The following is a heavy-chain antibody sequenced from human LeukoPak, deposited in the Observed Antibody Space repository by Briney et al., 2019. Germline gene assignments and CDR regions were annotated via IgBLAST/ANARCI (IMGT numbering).Heavy chain of an antibody. J-gene: IGHJ4*02. CDR3: ARGFRGDNFDY. D-gene: IGHD4-17*01. V-gene: IGHV4-59*12. CDR1: GGSISSYY. CDR2: IYYSGST. Sequence: SETLSLTCTVSGGSISSYYWSWIRQPPGKGLEWIGYIYYSGSTNYNPSLKSRVTISVDTSKNQFSLKLTSVTAADTALYYCARGFRGDNFDYWGQGTLVTVSS.